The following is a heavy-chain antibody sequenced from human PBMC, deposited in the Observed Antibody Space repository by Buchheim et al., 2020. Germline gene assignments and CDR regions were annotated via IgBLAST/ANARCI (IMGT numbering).Heavy chain of an antibody. CDR1: GGSFSGYY. CDR2: INHSGST. V-gene: IGHV4-34*01. CDR3: ARGACSGGSCYGVLYFDY. Sequence: QVQLQQWGAGLLKPSETLSLTCAVYGGSFSGYYWSWIRQPPGKGLEWIGEINHSGSTNYNPSLKSRVTISVDTSKNQFSLKLSSVTAADTAVYYCARGACSGGSCYGVLYFDYWGQGTL. J-gene: IGHJ4*02. D-gene: IGHD2-15*01.